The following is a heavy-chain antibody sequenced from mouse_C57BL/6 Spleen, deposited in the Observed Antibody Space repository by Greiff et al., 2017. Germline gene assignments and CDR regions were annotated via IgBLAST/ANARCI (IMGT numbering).Heavy chain of an antibody. V-gene: IGHV1-50*01. CDR1: GYTFTSYW. Sequence: VQLQQPGAELVKPGASVKLSCKASGYTFTSYWMQWVKQRPGQGLEWIGEIDPSDSYTNYNQKFKGKATLTVDTSSSTAYMQLSSRTSEDSAVYYCARRGSSYWYFDGWGTGTTVTVSS. J-gene: IGHJ1*03. CDR2: IDPSDSYT. D-gene: IGHD1-1*01. CDR3: ARRGSSYWYFDG.